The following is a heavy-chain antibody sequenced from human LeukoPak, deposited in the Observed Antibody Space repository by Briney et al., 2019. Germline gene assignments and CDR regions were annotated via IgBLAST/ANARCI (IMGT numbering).Heavy chain of an antibody. J-gene: IGHJ6*03. CDR2: ISSSSSYI. V-gene: IGHV3-21*01. CDR1: GFTFSSYS. Sequence: GGSLRLSCAASGFTFSSYSMNWVRQAPGKGLEWVSSISSSSSYIYYADSVKGRFTISRDNSKNTLYLQMNSLRAEDTAVYYCAKDGTFGSWSYYYYYYYMDVWGKGTTVTVSS. D-gene: IGHD6-13*01. CDR3: AKDGTFGSWSYYYYYYYMDV.